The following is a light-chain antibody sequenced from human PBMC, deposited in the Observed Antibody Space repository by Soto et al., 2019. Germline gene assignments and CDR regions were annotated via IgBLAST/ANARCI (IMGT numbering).Light chain of an antibody. J-gene: IGKJ4*01. CDR1: QSISTDH. V-gene: IGKV3-20*01. CDR2: GTS. Sequence: EIVVTQSPGTLSLSPWERATLSCRASQSISTDHLAWYQQKPGQPPRLLIYGTSSRATGGIADRFSGSGSGTDFTLTISRLEPEDFAVYYCEYYGSSITFAGGTKVDIK. CDR3: EYYGSSIT.